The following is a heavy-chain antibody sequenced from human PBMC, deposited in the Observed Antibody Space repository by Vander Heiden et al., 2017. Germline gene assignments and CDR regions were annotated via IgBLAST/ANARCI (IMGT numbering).Heavy chain of an antibody. CDR1: GFTVGRYA. D-gene: IGHD3-3*01. CDR2: ISGSGGST. CDR3: AKNYDFWSGYSLGYFDY. Sequence: EVQLLESGGGLVQPGGSLRLSCAASGFTVGRYAMRWVRQAPGKGLEWVSAISGSGGSTYYADSVKGRFTISRDNSKNTLYLQMNSLRAEDTTVYYCAKNYDFWSGYSLGYFDYWGQGTLVTVSS. J-gene: IGHJ4*02. V-gene: IGHV3-23*01.